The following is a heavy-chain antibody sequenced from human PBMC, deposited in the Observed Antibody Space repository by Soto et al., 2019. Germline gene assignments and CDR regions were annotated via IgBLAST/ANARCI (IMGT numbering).Heavy chain of an antibody. J-gene: IGHJ6*02. D-gene: IGHD2-2*01. Sequence: GGSLRLSCAASGFTFSSYGMHWVRQAPGKGLEWVAVISYDGSNKYYADSVKGRFTISRDNSKNTLYLQMNSLRAEDTAVYYCAKDRNIVVVPAAIWGYYYYYGMDVWGQGTTVTVSS. CDR3: AKDRNIVVVPAAIWGYYYYYGMDV. CDR1: GFTFSSYG. CDR2: ISYDGSNK. V-gene: IGHV3-30*18.